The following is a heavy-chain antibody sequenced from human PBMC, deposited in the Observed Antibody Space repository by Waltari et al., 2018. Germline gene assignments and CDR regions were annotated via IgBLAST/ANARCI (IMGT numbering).Heavy chain of an antibody. CDR3: ASLYNDYDSSGKGVYFDY. Sequence: EVQLVQSGAEVKKPGATVKISCKASGYTFTDYYMHWVQQAPGKGLEWMGRVDPEDGEKIYAEKFQGRVTITADTSTDTAYMELSSLRSEDTAVYYCASLYNDYDSSGKGVYFDYWGQGTLVTVSS. V-gene: IGHV1-69-2*01. J-gene: IGHJ4*02. CDR2: VDPEDGEK. CDR1: GYTFTDYY. D-gene: IGHD3-22*01.